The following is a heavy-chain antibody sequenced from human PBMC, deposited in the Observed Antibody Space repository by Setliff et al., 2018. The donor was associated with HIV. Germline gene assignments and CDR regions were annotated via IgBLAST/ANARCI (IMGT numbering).Heavy chain of an antibody. Sequence: GESLTISCKGSGYSFSNYWIGWVRQMPGKGLEWMGIVYPGDSDTRYSPSLEGQVTISADKSISTAYLQWSSLKASDSAMYYCARLLNGYNSYDYYYMDVWGKGTTVTVSS. D-gene: IGHD5-12*01. V-gene: IGHV5-51*01. J-gene: IGHJ6*03. CDR2: VYPGDSDT. CDR1: GYSFSNYW. CDR3: ARLLNGYNSYDYYYMDV.